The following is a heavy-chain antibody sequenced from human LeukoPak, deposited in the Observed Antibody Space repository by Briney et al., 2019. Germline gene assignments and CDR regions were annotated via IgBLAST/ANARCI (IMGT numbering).Heavy chain of an antibody. CDR1: GFTFSNYA. Sequence: GGSLRLSCAASGFTFSNYAMSWVRQAPGKGLEWVSAISGSDGSTNYADSVKDRFTISRDNSKNTVYLQMNSLRAEDTAVYYCAREPFYYDSSGYYDYWGQGTLVTVSS. CDR3: AREPFYYDSSGYYDY. CDR2: ISGSDGST. D-gene: IGHD3-22*01. J-gene: IGHJ4*02. V-gene: IGHV3-23*01.